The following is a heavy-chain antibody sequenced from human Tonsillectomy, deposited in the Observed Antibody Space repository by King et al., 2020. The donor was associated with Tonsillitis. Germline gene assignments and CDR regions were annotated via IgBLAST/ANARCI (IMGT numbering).Heavy chain of an antibody. Sequence: EVQLVESGGGLVQPGGSLRLSCAASGFTFSSHAMSWVRQAPGKGLEWVSVIYTDDSSTYYADSVKGRFTISRDNSKNTLYLRMNSLRAEDTAVYYCAKDSQLLSHNWFHPWGQGTLVTVSS. D-gene: IGHD2-2*01. CDR1: GFTFSSHA. J-gene: IGHJ5*02. CDR3: AKDSQLLSHNWFHP. V-gene: IGHV3-23*03. CDR2: IYTDDSST.